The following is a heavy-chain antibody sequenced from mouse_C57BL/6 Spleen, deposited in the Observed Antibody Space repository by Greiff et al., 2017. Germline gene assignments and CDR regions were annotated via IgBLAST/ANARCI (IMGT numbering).Heavy chain of an antibody. D-gene: IGHD2-1*01. V-gene: IGHV5-17*01. Sequence: EVKLVESGGGLVKPGGSLKLSCAASGFTFSDYGMHWVRQAPEKGLEWVAYISSGSSTIYYADTVKGRFTISRDYARNTLFLQMTSLRSEDTAMYYCARDGNYGGYFDYWGQGTTLTVSS. CDR3: ARDGNYGGYFDY. CDR1: GFTFSDYG. CDR2: ISSGSSTI. J-gene: IGHJ2*01.